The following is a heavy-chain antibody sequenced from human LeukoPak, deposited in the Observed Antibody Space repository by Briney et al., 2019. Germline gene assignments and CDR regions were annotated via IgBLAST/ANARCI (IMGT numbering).Heavy chain of an antibody. CDR1: GGSISSGGYY. D-gene: IGHD3-22*01. Sequence: SQTLSLTCTVSGGSISSGGYYWSWIRQHPGKGLEWIGYIYYSGSTNYNPSLKSRVTISVDTSKNQFSLKLSSVTAADTAVYYCASSRTDSSGYYRFQHWGQGTLVTVSS. V-gene: IGHV4-31*03. CDR2: IYYSGST. J-gene: IGHJ1*01. CDR3: ASSRTDSSGYYRFQH.